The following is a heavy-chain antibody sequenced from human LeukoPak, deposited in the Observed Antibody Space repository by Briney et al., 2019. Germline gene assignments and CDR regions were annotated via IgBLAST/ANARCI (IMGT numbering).Heavy chain of an antibody. Sequence: PGGSLRLSCAASGFTVSSNYMSWVRQAPGKGLEWVSVIYSGGSTYYADSVKGRFTISRDNSKNTLYLQMNSLRAEDSAEYYCAKSLLTTATGTGRAFDIWGQGTMVTVSA. J-gene: IGHJ3*02. CDR1: GFTVSSNY. CDR2: IYSGGST. CDR3: AKSLLTTATGTGRAFDI. D-gene: IGHD1-1*01. V-gene: IGHV3-53*01.